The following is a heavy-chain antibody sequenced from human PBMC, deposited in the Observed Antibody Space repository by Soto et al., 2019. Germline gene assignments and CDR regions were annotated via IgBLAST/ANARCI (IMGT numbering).Heavy chain of an antibody. J-gene: IGHJ5*02. CDR1: GYTFTSYG. V-gene: IGHV1-18*01. CDR2: ISAYKGNT. Sequence: QVQLVQSGGEVKKPGASVKVSCKASGYTFTSYGISWVRQATGQGLEWMGRISAYKGNTNYAQKLQGRVTMNTETSTSTAYMELRRLRSEDTAVYYCARVVGALGHWFDPWGQGTLVTVSS. CDR3: ARVVGALGHWFDP. D-gene: IGHD1-26*01.